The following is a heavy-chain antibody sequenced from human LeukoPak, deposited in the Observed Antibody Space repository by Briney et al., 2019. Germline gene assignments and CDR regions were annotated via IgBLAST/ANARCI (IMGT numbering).Heavy chain of an antibody. CDR1: GYTFTNYW. J-gene: IGHJ4*02. Sequence: PGESLKISCKGPGYTFTNYWIGWVRQMPGKGREWMGMVYPRDADTRYSPSFEGQVTISAHKSISTAYLHWSSLRTSDTAMYYCVRHLGTRYCTGTSCSTPGDYWGQGTLGTVSA. V-gene: IGHV5-51*01. CDR3: VRHLGTRYCTGTSCSTPGDY. D-gene: IGHD2-2*02. CDR2: VYPRDADT.